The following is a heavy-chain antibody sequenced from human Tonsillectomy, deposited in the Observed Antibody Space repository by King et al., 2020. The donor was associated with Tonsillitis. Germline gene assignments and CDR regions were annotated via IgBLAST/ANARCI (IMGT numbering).Heavy chain of an antibody. CDR2: INQCGST. D-gene: IGHD3-3*01. V-gene: IGHV4-34*01. CDR3: ARGSLTIFGVAPHY. J-gene: IGHJ4*02. CDR1: GGSFSTYY. Sequence: VQLQQWGAGLLKPSETLSLTCAVYGGSFSTYYWSWIRQPPGKGLEWNGEINQCGSTNYNPSLKSRFTISVDTSKNQFSLKVSSVTAADTALYYCARGSLTIFGVAPHYWGQGTLVTVSS.